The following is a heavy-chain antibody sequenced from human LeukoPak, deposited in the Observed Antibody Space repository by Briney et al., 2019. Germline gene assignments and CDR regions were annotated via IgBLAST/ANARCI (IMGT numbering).Heavy chain of an antibody. CDR3: AELGITMIGGV. CDR1: GFTFSSYE. CDR2: ICSSGSTI. D-gene: IGHD3-10*02. J-gene: IGHJ6*04. V-gene: IGHV3-48*03. Sequence: GGSLRLSCAASGFTFSSYEMNWVRQAPGKGLEWVSYICSSGSTICYADSVKGRFTISRDNAKNSLYLQMNSLRAEDTAVYYCAELGITMIGGVWGKGTTVTISS.